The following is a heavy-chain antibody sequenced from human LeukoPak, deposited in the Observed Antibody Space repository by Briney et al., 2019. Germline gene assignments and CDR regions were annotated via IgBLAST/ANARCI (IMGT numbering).Heavy chain of an antibody. CDR2: ISYDGSNK. Sequence: GGSLRLSCAASGFTFSSYGMHWVRQAPGKGLEWVAVISYDGSNKYYADSVKGRFTISRDNSKNTLYLQMNSLRAEDTAVYYCAKAVAGTLYYFDYWGQGTLVTVSS. V-gene: IGHV3-30*18. CDR3: AKAVAGTLYYFDY. J-gene: IGHJ4*02. CDR1: GFTFSSYG. D-gene: IGHD6-19*01.